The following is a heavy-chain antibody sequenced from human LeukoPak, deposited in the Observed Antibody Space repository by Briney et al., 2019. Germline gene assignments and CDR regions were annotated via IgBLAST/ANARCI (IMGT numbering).Heavy chain of an antibody. D-gene: IGHD3-10*01. CDR3: ARDIGLVRGIIMAH. CDR1: GYTFTNYG. V-gene: IGHV1-18*01. CDR2: ISLATGAP. Sequence: ASVKGSCKASGYTFTNYGISWVRQAPGQGLEWVAWISLATGAPSYAQKFQGRVTLTTDTSTSTAYMELRSLKSDDTAVYYCARDIGLVRGIIMAHWGQGTQVTVSS. J-gene: IGHJ4*02.